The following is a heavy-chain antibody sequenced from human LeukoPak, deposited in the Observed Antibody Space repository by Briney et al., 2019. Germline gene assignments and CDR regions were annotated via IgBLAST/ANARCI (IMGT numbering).Heavy chain of an antibody. J-gene: IGHJ4*02. Sequence: GGSLRLSCAASGFTFSSYAMSWVRQAPGKGLEWVSAISGSGGSTYYADSVKGRFTISRDNSKDTLYLQMNSLRAEDTAVYYCAKDQSSGWFYYIDYWGQGTLVTVSS. V-gene: IGHV3-23*01. D-gene: IGHD6-19*01. CDR2: ISGSGGST. CDR1: GFTFSSYA. CDR3: AKDQSSGWFYYIDY.